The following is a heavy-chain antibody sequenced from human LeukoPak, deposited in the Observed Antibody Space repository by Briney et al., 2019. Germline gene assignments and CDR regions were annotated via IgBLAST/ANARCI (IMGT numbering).Heavy chain of an antibody. CDR1: GYTFTSYY. CDR3: ARVDYDSSGARMGTYYYYYGMDV. D-gene: IGHD3-22*01. Sequence: ASVKVSCKASGYTFTSYYMHWVRQAPGQGLEWMGIINPSGGSTSYAQKSQGRVTMTRDTSTSTVYMELSSLRSEDTAVYYCARVDYDSSGARMGTYYYYYGMDVWGQGTTVTVSS. CDR2: INPSGGST. V-gene: IGHV1-46*01. J-gene: IGHJ6*02.